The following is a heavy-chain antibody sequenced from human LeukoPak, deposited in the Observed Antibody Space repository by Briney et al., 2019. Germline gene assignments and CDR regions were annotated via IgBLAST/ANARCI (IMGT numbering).Heavy chain of an antibody. J-gene: IGHJ4*02. CDR1: DGAITGYY. Sequence: PSETLSLTCAVSDGAITGYYWGWIRQPPGKGLDWIGHVHYGGSTNYNPSLKSRVTISVDTSKNQFSLKLSSVSAADTAVYYCARGYSTSWTHYFDYWGQGALVTVSS. CDR3: ARGYSTSWTHYFDY. D-gene: IGHD6-13*01. CDR2: VHYGGST. V-gene: IGHV4-59*01.